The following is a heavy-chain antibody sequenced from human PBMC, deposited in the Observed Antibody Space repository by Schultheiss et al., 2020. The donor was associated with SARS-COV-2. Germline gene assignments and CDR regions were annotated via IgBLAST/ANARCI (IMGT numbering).Heavy chain of an antibody. J-gene: IGHJ2*01. D-gene: IGHD3-3*01. CDR3: ARDSRRWRFFDL. CDR1: GGSFSGYY. Sequence: SQTLSLTCAVYGGSFSGYYWSWIRQTPGKGLEWIGYFYYSGTTDYNPTLESRVTISGDTSKNQFFLKLNSVTAADTAVYYCARDSRRWRFFDLWGRGTLVTVSS. CDR2: FYYSGTT. V-gene: IGHV4-34*09.